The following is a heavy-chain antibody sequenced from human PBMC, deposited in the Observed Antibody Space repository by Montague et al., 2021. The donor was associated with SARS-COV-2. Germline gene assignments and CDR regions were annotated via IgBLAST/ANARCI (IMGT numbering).Heavy chain of an antibody. CDR2: ISHSGST. V-gene: IGHV4-39*01. Sequence: SETLSLTRTVSGGSISSTSYYWGWIRQPPGKGLEWIGSISHSGSTYYKSSLKSRVTISVDTSKNQFSLRLSSVTAADTAVYYCARHITGSGNAFDIWGQGTMVTVSS. J-gene: IGHJ3*02. D-gene: IGHD3-10*01. CDR1: GGSISSTSYY. CDR3: ARHITGSGNAFDI.